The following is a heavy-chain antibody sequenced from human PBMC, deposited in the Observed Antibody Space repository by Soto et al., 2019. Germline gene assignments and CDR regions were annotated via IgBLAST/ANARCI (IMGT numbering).Heavy chain of an antibody. CDR2: TYYRSKWYN. CDR3: ARDRMDYYGSGSYRDAFDI. J-gene: IGHJ3*02. D-gene: IGHD3-10*01. V-gene: IGHV6-1*01. Sequence: PSQTLSLTCAISGDSVSSNSAAWNWIRQSPSRGLEWLGRTYYRSKWYNDYAVSVKSRITINPDTSKNQFSLQLNSVTPEDTAVYYCARDRMDYYGSGSYRDAFDIWGQGTMVTVSS. CDR1: GDSVSSNSAA.